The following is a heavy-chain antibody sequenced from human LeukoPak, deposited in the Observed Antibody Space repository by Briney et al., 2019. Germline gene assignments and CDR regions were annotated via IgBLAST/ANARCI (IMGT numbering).Heavy chain of an antibody. CDR2: MSYDGNSE. V-gene: IGHV3-30*18. D-gene: IGHD4-17*01. Sequence: GGSLRLSCAASGFIFSTYVMHWVRQAPGKGLEWVAVMSYDGNSEYYADSVKGRFTISRDNSKNTLYLQMNSLRVEDTAVYYCAKGDNDYGDYLNWFDPWGQGILVTVSS. J-gene: IGHJ5*02. CDR3: AKGDNDYGDYLNWFDP. CDR1: GFIFSTYV.